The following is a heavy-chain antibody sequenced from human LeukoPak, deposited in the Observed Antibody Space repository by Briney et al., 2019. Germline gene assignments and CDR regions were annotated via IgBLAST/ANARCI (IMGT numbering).Heavy chain of an antibody. J-gene: IGHJ5*02. V-gene: IGHV4-34*01. Sequence: SETLSLTCAVYGGSFSGYYWSWIRQPPGKGLEWIGEINHSGSTNYNPSLKSRVTISVDTSKNQFSLKLSSVTAADTAVYYCARGPPYCTNGVRPGGWFDPWGQGTLVTVSS. CDR1: GGSFSGYY. CDR3: ARGPPYCTNGVRPGGWFDP. D-gene: IGHD2-8*01. CDR2: INHSGST.